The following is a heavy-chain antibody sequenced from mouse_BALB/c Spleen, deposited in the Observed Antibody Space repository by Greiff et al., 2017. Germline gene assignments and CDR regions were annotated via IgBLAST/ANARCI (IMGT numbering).Heavy chain of an antibody. Sequence: EVKLVESGGGLVKPGGSLKLSCAASGFTFSSYTMSWVRQTPEKRLEWVATISSGGSYTYYPDSVKGRFTISRDNAKNTLYLQMSSLKSEDTAMYYCTRDGDGSSYVGWFAYWGQGTLVTVSA. J-gene: IGHJ3*01. V-gene: IGHV5-6-4*01. CDR2: ISSGGSYT. CDR1: GFTFSSYT. CDR3: TRDGDGSSYVGWFAY. D-gene: IGHD1-1*01.